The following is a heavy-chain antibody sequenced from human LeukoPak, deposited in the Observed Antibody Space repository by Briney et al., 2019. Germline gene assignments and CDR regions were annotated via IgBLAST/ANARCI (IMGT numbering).Heavy chain of an antibody. CDR2: ISSSGSTI. Sequence: GGSLRLSCAASGFTFSSYEMNWARQAPGKGLEWVSYISSSGSTIYYADSVKGRFTISRDNAKNSLYLQMNSLRAEDTAVYYCARTGVPAAIVRWFDPWGQGTLVTVSS. CDR1: GFTFSSYE. V-gene: IGHV3-48*03. CDR3: ARTGVPAAIVRWFDP. D-gene: IGHD2-2*02. J-gene: IGHJ5*02.